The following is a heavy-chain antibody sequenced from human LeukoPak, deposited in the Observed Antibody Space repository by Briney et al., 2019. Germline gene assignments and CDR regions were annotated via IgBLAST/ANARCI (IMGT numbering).Heavy chain of an antibody. Sequence: SETLSLTCTVSRASISIYSWSWIRQPPGQGLEWLGYIYYSGSPNYNPSLKNRVTMSVDTSRNQFSLRVNSVTAADTAVYYCAKSNRYCDTASCYEAFDIWGQGTMVTVS. CDR3: AKSNRYCDTASCYEAFDI. V-gene: IGHV4-59*03. CDR2: IYYSGSP. D-gene: IGHD2-2*01. CDR1: RASISIYS. J-gene: IGHJ3*02.